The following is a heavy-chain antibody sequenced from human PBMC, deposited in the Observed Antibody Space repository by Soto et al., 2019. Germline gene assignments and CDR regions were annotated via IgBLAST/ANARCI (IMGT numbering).Heavy chain of an antibody. J-gene: IGHJ6*02. V-gene: IGHV4-31*03. Sequence: SETLSLTCTVSGGSISSGGYYWSWIRQHPGKGLEWIGYIYYSGSTYYNPSLKSRVTISVDTSKNQFSLKLSSVTAADTAVYYCARDGRYGMDVWGQGTTVTVSS. CDR1: GGSISSGGYY. CDR3: ARDGRYGMDV. CDR2: IYYSGST.